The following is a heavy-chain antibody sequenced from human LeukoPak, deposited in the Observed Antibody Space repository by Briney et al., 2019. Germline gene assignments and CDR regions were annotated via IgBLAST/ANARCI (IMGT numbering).Heavy chain of an antibody. V-gene: IGHV3-33*06. Sequence: QPGGSLRLSCAASGFTFSSYGMHWVRQAPGKGLEWVAVIWYDGSNKYYADSVKGRFTISRDNSKNMLYLQMNSLRAEDTAVYYCAKDKVKEGYSYGGGFGYWGQGTLVTVSS. J-gene: IGHJ4*02. CDR2: IWYDGSNK. CDR1: GFTFSSYG. D-gene: IGHD5-18*01. CDR3: AKDKVKEGYSYGGGFGY.